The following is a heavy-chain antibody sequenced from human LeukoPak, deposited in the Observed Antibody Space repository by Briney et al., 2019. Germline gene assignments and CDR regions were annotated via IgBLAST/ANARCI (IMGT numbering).Heavy chain of an antibody. D-gene: IGHD3-22*01. Sequence: GGSLRLFCAASGFTFSSYWMSWVRQAPGKGLEWVANIKQDGSEKYYVDSVKGRFTISRDNAKNSLYLQMNSLRAEDTAVYYCARSHLGPYYYDSSGYYRYYFDYWGQGTLVTVSS. CDR3: ARSHLGPYYYDSSGYYRYYFDY. V-gene: IGHV3-7*03. CDR2: IKQDGSEK. J-gene: IGHJ4*02. CDR1: GFTFSSYW.